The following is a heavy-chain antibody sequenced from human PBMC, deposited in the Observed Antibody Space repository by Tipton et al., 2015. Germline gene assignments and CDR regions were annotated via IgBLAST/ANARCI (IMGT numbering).Heavy chain of an antibody. D-gene: IGHD6-13*01. CDR2: IYYSGTA. V-gene: IGHV4-31*01. J-gene: IGHJ5*02. Sequence: TLSLTCTVSGHSINSGGHYWGWVRQHPVKGLQWIGYIYYSGTAYYNPSLKSLVTVSVDTSKNQFSLKMTSVTAADTAVYHCARHVFIQGSWYQWFDPWGQGTLVTVS. CDR3: ARHVFIQGSWYQWFDP. CDR1: GHSINSGGHY.